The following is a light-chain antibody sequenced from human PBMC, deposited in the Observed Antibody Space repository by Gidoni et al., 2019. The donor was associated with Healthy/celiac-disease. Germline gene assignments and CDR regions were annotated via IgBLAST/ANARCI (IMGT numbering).Light chain of an antibody. CDR3: QQYNNWPPLT. J-gene: IGKJ4*01. CDR1: QSVSSN. Sequence: EIVMTQSPATLSVSPGERATLPCRASQSVSSNLAWYQQKPGQAPRLLIYGASTRATGIPARFSCSGSGTEFTLTISSLQSEDFAVYYCQQYNNWPPLTFXGXTKVEIK. V-gene: IGKV3-15*01. CDR2: GAS.